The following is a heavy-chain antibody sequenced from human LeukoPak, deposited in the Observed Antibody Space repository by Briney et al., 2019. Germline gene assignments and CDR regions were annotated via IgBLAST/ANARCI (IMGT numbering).Heavy chain of an antibody. J-gene: IGHJ4*02. V-gene: IGHV1-8*01. CDR1: GYTFTSYD. D-gene: IGHD6-6*01. Sequence: GASVKVSCKASGYTFTSYDINWVRQATGQGLEWMGWMNPNSGNTGYAQKFQGRVTMTRNTSISTAYMELSSLRSEDTAVYYCARGLTTKYSSSSLDFDYWGQGTLVTVSS. CDR3: ARGLTTKYSSSSLDFDY. CDR2: MNPNSGNT.